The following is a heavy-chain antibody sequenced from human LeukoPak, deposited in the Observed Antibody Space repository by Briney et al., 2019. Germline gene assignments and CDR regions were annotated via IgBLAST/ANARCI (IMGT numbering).Heavy chain of an antibody. CDR1: GGTFSSYA. Sequence: SVKVSCKASGGTFSSYAISWVRQAPGQGLEWMGGIIPIFGTANYAQKFQGRVTITTDESTSTAYMELSSLRSEDTAVYYCARGFSFYSSSSFDYWGQGTLITVSS. CDR2: IIPIFGTA. J-gene: IGHJ4*02. D-gene: IGHD6-6*01. V-gene: IGHV1-69*05. CDR3: ARGFSFYSSSSFDY.